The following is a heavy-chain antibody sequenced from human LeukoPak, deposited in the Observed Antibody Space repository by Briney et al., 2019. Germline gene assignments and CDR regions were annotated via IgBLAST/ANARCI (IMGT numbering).Heavy chain of an antibody. V-gene: IGHV3-48*03. CDR1: GFTLSSYE. D-gene: IGHD3-22*01. CDR2: IASSASTI. CDR3: ARRNYYDSSGYYYLSWYFDL. J-gene: IGHJ2*01. Sequence: GRSLRLSCAASGFTLSSYEMNWVRQAPGKGLEWISFIASSASTIYYADSVKGRFTISRDNAKNSLYLQMNSLRAEDTAVYYCARRNYYDSSGYYYLSWYFDLWGRGTLVTVSS.